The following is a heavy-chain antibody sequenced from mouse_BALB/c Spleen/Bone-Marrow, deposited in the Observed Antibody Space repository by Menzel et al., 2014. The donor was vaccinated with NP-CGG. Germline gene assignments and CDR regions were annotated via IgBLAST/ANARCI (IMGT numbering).Heavy chain of an antibody. CDR2: INPSNGRT. J-gene: IGHJ2*01. Sequence: QVQLQQSGAELVKPGASVKLSCKASGYTFTNYWMHWVKQRPGQGLEWIGEINPSNGRTNYNEKFKSKATLTVDKSSSTADMQLSSLTSEDSAVYYCARGFYYWGPGTTLTVSS. CDR3: ARGFYY. CDR1: GYTFTNYW. V-gene: IGHV1S81*02.